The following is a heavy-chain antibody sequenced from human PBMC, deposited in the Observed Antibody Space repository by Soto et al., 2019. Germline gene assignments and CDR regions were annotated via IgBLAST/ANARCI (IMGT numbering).Heavy chain of an antibody. V-gene: IGHV3-74*01. CDR3: ATFHPNSWQTLDY. D-gene: IGHD6-13*01. CDR1: GFTFSTYW. Sequence: GGSLRLSCAASGFTFSTYWMHWVRQAPGKGLVWVSRIDSDGSGTAYADSVKGRFTISRDNAKNTLFLQMNSLRAEDTAVYFCATFHPNSWQTLDYWGQGALVTVSS. CDR2: IDSDGSGT. J-gene: IGHJ4*02.